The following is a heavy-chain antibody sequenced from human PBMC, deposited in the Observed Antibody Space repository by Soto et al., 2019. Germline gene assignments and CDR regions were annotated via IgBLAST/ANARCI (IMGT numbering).Heavy chain of an antibody. CDR1: GYTFTSYY. J-gene: IGHJ4*02. CDR3: ARDARSSSWYKGGYYFDD. Sequence: GASVKVSCKASGYTFTSYYMHWVRQAPGQGLGWMGIINPSGGSTSYAQKFQGRVTMTRDTSTSTVYMELSSLRSEDTAVYYCARDARSSSWYKGGYYFDDWGQGTLVTVSS. CDR2: INPSGGST. V-gene: IGHV1-46*03. D-gene: IGHD6-13*01.